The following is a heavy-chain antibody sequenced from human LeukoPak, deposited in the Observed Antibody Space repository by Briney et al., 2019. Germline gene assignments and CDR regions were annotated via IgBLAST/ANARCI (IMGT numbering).Heavy chain of an antibody. D-gene: IGHD5-24*01. CDR2: IKQDGSEK. CDR1: GFTVNNDY. J-gene: IGHJ4*02. CDR3: ASGYRTFDY. V-gene: IGHV3-7*03. Sequence: GGSLRLSCAASGFTVNNDYMNWVRQAPGRGLEWVANIKQDGSEKYYVDSVKGRFTISRDNAKNSLYLQMSSLRAEDTAVYYCASGYRTFDYWGQGTLVTVSS.